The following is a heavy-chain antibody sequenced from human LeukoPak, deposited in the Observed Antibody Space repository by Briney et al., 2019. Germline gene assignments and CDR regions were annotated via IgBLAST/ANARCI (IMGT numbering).Heavy chain of an antibody. V-gene: IGHV3-48*02. CDR1: GFTFSTYS. J-gene: IGHJ4*02. CDR2: ISSSGATM. Sequence: GGSLRLSCAASGFTFSTYSMNWVRQAPGKGLEWLSYISSSGATMHYADSVKGRFAISRDNAKNSLYLQMSSLRDEDTAVFYCARDLTGDAYFDYWGQGTLVTVSS. D-gene: IGHD7-27*01. CDR3: ARDLTGDAYFDY.